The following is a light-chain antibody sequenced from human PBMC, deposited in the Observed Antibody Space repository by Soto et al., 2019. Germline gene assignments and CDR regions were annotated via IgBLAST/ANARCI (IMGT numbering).Light chain of an antibody. CDR1: SSDVGGYNF. CDR3: NSYTRSNTLV. CDR2: EVT. J-gene: IGLJ2*01. Sequence: QSALTQPASVSGSPGQSITISCTGSSSDVGGYNFVSWYQQHPGKVPKLMIYEVTNRPLGVSNRFSGSKSGNTASLTISGLRADDEADYYCNSYTRSNTLVFGGGTKLTVL. V-gene: IGLV2-14*01.